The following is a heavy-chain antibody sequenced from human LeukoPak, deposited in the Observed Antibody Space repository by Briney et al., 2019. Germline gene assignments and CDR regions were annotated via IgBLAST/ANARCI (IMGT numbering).Heavy chain of an antibody. CDR1: GDSFSGFY. D-gene: IGHD4-17*01. CDR3: ARGSCDYGGNWFDS. V-gene: IGHV4-4*07. J-gene: IGHJ5*01. Sequence: PSETLSLTCTVSGDSFSGFYWTWIRQPAGKGLEWIGRVYTTGEINYNPSLKSRVTMSVDIYWNKFSLNLTSVTASDTAVYYCARGSCDYGGNWFDSWGQGTLVIVSS. CDR2: VYTTGEI.